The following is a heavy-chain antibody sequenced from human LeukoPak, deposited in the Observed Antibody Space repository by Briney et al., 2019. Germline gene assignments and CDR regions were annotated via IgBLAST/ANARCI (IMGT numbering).Heavy chain of an antibody. V-gene: IGHV3-11*04. Sequence: GGSLRLSCAASGFIFSDYYMTWNRQAPGKGLEWISHIGSSGSTIYYADSMKGRFTISRDNTKKSLYLQMNSLRAEDTAVYYCARALRLGEGFFDYWGQGTPVTVSS. CDR1: GFIFSDYY. D-gene: IGHD3-10*01. CDR2: IGSSGSTI. J-gene: IGHJ4*02. CDR3: ARALRLGEGFFDY.